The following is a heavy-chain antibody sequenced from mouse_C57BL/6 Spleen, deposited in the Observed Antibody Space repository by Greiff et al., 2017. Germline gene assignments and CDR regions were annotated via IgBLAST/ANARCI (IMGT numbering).Heavy chain of an antibody. Sequence: QVQLKQSGAELVRPGTSVKVSCKASGYAFTNYLLEWVKQRPGQGLEWIGVINPGSGGTNYNEKFKGKATLTADKSSSTAYMQLSSLTSEDSAVYFCARGVVALYYFDYWGQGTTLTVSS. J-gene: IGHJ2*01. CDR1: GYAFTNYL. CDR3: ARGVVALYYFDY. D-gene: IGHD1-1*01. V-gene: IGHV1-54*01. CDR2: INPGSGGT.